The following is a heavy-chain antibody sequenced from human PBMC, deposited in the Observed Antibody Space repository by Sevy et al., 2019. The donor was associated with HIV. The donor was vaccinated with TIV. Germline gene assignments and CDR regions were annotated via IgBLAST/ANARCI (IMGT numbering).Heavy chain of an antibody. D-gene: IGHD6-13*01. V-gene: IGHV1-18*01. CDR1: GYTFTSYG. CDR2: ISAYNGNT. CDR3: ARGRAGAYSSSWSWFDP. J-gene: IGHJ5*02. Sequence: ASVKVSCKASGYTFTSYGISWVRQAPGQGLEWMGWISAYNGNTNYAQKLQGRVTMTTDTSTSTAYMEPRSLRSDDTAVYYCARGRAGAYSSSWSWFDPWGQGTLVTVSS.